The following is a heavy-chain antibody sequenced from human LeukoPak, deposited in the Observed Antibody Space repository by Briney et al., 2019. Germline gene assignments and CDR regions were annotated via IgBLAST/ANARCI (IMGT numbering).Heavy chain of an antibody. CDR2: ISSGTII. J-gene: IGHJ6*02. V-gene: IGHV3-11*01. D-gene: IGHD4-23*01. Sequence: PGGSLRLSCAASGFDFSDHYMTWIRQAPGKGLGWLSSISSGTIIYYADSLKGRFTVSRDDAKNSLYLQMSGLSAEDTAVYYCVRGPGGSGAAGSPSYYFPVDVWGQGTTVTVSS. CDR3: VRGPGGSGAAGSPSYYFPVDV. CDR1: GFDFSDHY.